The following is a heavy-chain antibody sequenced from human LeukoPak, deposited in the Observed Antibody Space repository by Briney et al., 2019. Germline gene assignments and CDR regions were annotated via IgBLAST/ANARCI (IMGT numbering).Heavy chain of an antibody. D-gene: IGHD3-9*01. CDR1: GFTFSSYW. Sequence: PGGSLRLSCAASGFTFSSYWMSWVRQAPGKGLEWVANIKQDGSEKYYVDSVKGRFTTSRDNAKNSLYLQMNSLRAEDTAVYYCARDLAYYDILTGYLVDDYWGQGTLVTVSS. CDR3: ARDLAYYDILTGYLVDDY. J-gene: IGHJ4*02. V-gene: IGHV3-7*01. CDR2: IKQDGSEK.